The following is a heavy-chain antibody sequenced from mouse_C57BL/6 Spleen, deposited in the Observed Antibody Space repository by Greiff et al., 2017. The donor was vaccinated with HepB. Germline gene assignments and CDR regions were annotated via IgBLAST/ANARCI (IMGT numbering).Heavy chain of an antibody. CDR3: TRDREYYGSSYYFDY. CDR2: ISSGGDYI. V-gene: IGHV5-9-1*02. Sequence: LQQSGEGLVKPGGSLKLSCAASGFTFSSYAMSWVRQTPEKRLEWVAYISSGGDYIYYADTVKGRFTISRDNARNTLYLQMSSLKSEDTAMYYCTRDREYYGSSYYFDYWGQGTTLTVSS. CDR1: GFTFSSYA. D-gene: IGHD1-1*01. J-gene: IGHJ2*01.